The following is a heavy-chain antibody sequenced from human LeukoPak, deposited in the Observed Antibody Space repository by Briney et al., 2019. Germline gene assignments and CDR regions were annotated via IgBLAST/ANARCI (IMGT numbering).Heavy chain of an antibody. J-gene: IGHJ4*02. Sequence: SETLSLTCAVSGGSISSSSYYWGWIRQPPWKGLEWIGSISYSGSTYYNPSLKSRVTISVDTSKNQFSLKLTSVTATDTAMYYCARQVSEGRWPNDYWGQGTLVTVSS. D-gene: IGHD5-24*01. CDR3: ARQVSEGRWPNDY. V-gene: IGHV4-39*01. CDR2: ISYSGST. CDR1: GGSISSSSYY.